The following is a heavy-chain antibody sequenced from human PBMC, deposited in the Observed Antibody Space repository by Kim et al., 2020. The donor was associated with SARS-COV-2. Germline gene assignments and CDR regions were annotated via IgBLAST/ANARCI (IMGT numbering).Heavy chain of an antibody. CDR3: ARDFGIVGATSYYYYGMDV. Sequence: GGSLRLSCAASGFTVSSNYMSWVRQAPGKGLEWVSVIYSGGSTYYADSVKGRFTISRDNSKNTLYLQMNSLRAEDTAVYYCARDFGIVGATSYYYYGMDVWGQGTTVTVSS. D-gene: IGHD1-26*01. J-gene: IGHJ6*02. CDR2: IYSGGST. V-gene: IGHV3-66*02. CDR1: GFTVSSNY.